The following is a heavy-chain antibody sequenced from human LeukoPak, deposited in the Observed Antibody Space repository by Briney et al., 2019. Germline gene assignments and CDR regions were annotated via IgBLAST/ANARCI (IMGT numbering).Heavy chain of an antibody. CDR3: ARVDTAMSAFDP. J-gene: IGHJ5*02. CDR2: INHSGTT. CDR1: GASFSAYY. Sequence: PSETLSLTCAVYGASFSAYYCSWIRQPPGKGLEWTGQINHSGTTNYNPSLKSRVTISVDTSKNQVSLRLSSVTAADTAVYYCARVDTAMSAFDPWGQGTLVTVSS. V-gene: IGHV4-34*01. D-gene: IGHD5-18*01.